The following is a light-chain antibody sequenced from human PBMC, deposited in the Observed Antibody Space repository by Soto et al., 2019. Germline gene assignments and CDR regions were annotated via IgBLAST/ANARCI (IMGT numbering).Light chain of an antibody. CDR3: QQHHSTPLT. J-gene: IGKJ5*01. V-gene: IGKV4-1*01. CDR2: WAS. Sequence: DIVITQSPDSLALSLGERATINCKSSQSVLYSSNSRNYLVWYQQKAGQPPKLLIYWASTRESGVPDRFSGSGSGTDFTLTISNLQAEDVAVYYCQQHHSTPLTFGQGTRLEIK. CDR1: QSVLYSSNSRNY.